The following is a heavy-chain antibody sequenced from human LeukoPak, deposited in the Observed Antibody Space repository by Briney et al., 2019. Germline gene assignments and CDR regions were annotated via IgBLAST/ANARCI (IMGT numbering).Heavy chain of an antibody. V-gene: IGHV3-7*01. CDR1: GFRFTSYW. Sequence: GGSLRLSCAASGFRFTSYWMSWVRQAPGKGLEWVANINQDGSEKYYGDSVKGRFTISRDNAKNSLYLQMSSLRAEDAAVYFCARDGHPFDSWGQGTLVTVSS. CDR2: INQDGSEK. J-gene: IGHJ4*02. CDR3: ARDGHPFDS.